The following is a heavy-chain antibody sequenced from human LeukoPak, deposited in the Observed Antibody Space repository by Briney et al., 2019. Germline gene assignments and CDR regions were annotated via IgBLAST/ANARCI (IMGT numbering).Heavy chain of an antibody. Sequence: SETLSLTCTVSSGSISTSNYYWGWVRQPPGKPLEWIGNIFYSGSTYYSPSLKSRVSMSVDTSKNQFSLKLSSVTAADTAVYYCARLSTVTTSFDYWGQGTLVTVSS. CDR1: SGSISTSNYY. V-gene: IGHV4-39*07. CDR3: ARLSTVTTSFDY. D-gene: IGHD4-11*01. J-gene: IGHJ4*02. CDR2: IFYSGST.